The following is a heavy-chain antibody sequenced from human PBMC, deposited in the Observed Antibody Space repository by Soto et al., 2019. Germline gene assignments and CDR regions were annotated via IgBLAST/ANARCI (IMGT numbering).Heavy chain of an antibody. CDR2: VIPLFDTA. J-gene: IGHJ6*02. CDR3: ATGGHNDGYNFYHGMDV. Sequence: QVQVVQSGAEVKKPGSSVKVSCKVSGGIFTNNAISWVRQAPGQGLEWLGGVIPLFDTAYYAQIFRVRLSISAGGATTTASTDERGQKSADTAVYFCATGGHNDGYNFYHGMDVWGQGTTVTVS. V-gene: IGHV1-69*01. CDR1: GGIFTNNA. D-gene: IGHD5-18*01.